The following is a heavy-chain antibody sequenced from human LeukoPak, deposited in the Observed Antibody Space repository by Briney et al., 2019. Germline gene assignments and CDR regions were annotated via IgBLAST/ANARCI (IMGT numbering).Heavy chain of an antibody. CDR3: ATGLINAFEI. V-gene: IGHV3-33*03. J-gene: IGHJ3*02. D-gene: IGHD3-16*01. CDR1: GFTFSSYG. Sequence: GRSLRLSCAASGFTFSSYGMHWVRQAPGKGLEWVAVIWYDGSNKYYADSVKGRFTISRDNAKNTLYLQMNSLRAEDSAVYYCATGLINAFEIWGQGTMVTVSS. CDR2: IWYDGSNK.